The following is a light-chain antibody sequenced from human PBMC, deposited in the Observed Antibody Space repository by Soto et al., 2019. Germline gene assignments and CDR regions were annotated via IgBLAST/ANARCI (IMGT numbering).Light chain of an antibody. CDR3: QQYDSSLLYT. V-gene: IGKV3-20*01. J-gene: IGKJ2*01. Sequence: EIVLTQSPGTLSLSPGERATLSCRASQSVSSSYLAWYQQKPGQAPRLLIYGASSRATGIPDRFSGSGSGTDFTLTIIRLEPEDFAVYYCQQYDSSLLYTFGQGTKLEIK. CDR2: GAS. CDR1: QSVSSSY.